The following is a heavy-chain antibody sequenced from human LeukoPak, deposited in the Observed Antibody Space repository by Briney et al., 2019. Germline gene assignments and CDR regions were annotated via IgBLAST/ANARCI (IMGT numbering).Heavy chain of an antibody. CDR1: GFTFSSYS. CDR3: ARLYYYDSSGYGHSYYYYYGMDV. CDR2: ISSSSSYI. D-gene: IGHD3-22*01. Sequence: GGSLRLSCAASGFTFSSYSMNWVRQAPGKGLEWVSSISSSSSYIYYADSVKGRFTISRDNAKSSLYLQMNSLRAEDTAVYYCARLYYYDSSGYGHSYYYYYGMDVWGQGTTVTVSS. V-gene: IGHV3-21*01. J-gene: IGHJ6*02.